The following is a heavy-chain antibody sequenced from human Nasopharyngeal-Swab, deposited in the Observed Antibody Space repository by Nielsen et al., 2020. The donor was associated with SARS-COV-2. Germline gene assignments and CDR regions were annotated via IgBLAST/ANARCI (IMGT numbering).Heavy chain of an antibody. D-gene: IGHD6-13*01. CDR1: GDRVPNDRAA. Sequence: SQTLSLTCAILGDRVPNDRAAWSWIRHSQSTGLEWLGWTWYRPKRNYDYATSLSGRLTVSPDTAKNQFSLHRNSVTPDDTAVYYCARIQQQLPGIVWGQGTMVIVSS. J-gene: IGHJ3*01. CDR2: TWYRPKRNY. V-gene: IGHV6-1*01. CDR3: ARIQQQLPGIV.